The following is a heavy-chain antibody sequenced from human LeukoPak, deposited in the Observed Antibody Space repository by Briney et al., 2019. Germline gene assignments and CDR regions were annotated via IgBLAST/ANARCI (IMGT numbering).Heavy chain of an antibody. J-gene: IGHJ4*01. Sequence: SETLSHTCTISGASITSYYWTWIRQPPGKGPEWIGYIYYSGSTNYNPSLKSRVTISVDTSKNQISLQLRSVTAADTAVYYCANIRGYFDYWGHGTLVTVSS. CDR3: ANIRGYFDY. CDR1: GASITSYY. CDR2: IYYSGST. V-gene: IGHV4-59*12.